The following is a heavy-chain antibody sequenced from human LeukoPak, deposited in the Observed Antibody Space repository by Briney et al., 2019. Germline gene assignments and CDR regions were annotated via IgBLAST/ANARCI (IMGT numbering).Heavy chain of an antibody. CDR1: GRSISSSIYY. CDR2: IYYSGST. D-gene: IGHD3-9*01. J-gene: IGHJ4*02. Sequence: KPSETLSLTCTVSGRSISSSIYYWGWIRQPPGKGLEWIGSIYYSGSTYYNPSLKSRVTISVYTSKNQFSLKLSSVTAADTAVYYCARHQNYDILTGYYHPYFDYWGQGTLVTVSS. V-gene: IGHV4-39*01. CDR3: ARHQNYDILTGYYHPYFDY.